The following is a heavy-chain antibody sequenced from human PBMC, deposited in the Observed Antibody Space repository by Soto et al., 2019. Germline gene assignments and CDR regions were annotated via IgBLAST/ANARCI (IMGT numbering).Heavy chain of an antibody. CDR2: INSDGSST. V-gene: IGHV3-74*01. CDR3: ARDYSHYDFWRGYYSEGPEYYMDV. CDR1: GFTFRSYW. Sequence: GGALRLSCAAPGFTFRSYWVHWGRPAPGKGVGWGSRINSDGSSTRYADSVKGRFTISRENAKNTLYLQMNSLRAEDTAVFYCARDYSHYDFWRGYYSEGPEYYMDVWGKGTTVTVSS. D-gene: IGHD3-3*01. J-gene: IGHJ6*03.